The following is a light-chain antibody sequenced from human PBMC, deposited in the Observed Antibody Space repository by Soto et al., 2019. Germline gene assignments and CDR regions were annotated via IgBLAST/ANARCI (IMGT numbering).Light chain of an antibody. CDR2: DVN. Sequence: QSALTQPRSVSGSPGQSVTISCTGTSSDVGGYNYVSWFQHHPGKAPKLMIYDVNKRPSGVPDRFSGSTSGNTASLTIHGLPAPDAAGYYSCSYAGSYTFVIFGGGTKLTVL. CDR3: CSYAGSYTFVI. V-gene: IGLV2-11*01. J-gene: IGLJ2*01. CDR1: SSDVGGYNY.